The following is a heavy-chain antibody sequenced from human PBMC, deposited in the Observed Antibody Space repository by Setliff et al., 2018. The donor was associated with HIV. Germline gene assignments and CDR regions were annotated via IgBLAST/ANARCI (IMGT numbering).Heavy chain of an antibody. D-gene: IGHD4-4*01. J-gene: IGHJ6*03. CDR2: IYYSGNT. CDR1: GGPFSSTS. Sequence: SETLSLTCTVSGGPFSSTSWSWIRQFPGQGLEWIGYIYYSGNTNYNPSLNSRVTISMDTSNNQFSLKLSSVTAADTAVYYCARARGNTYYYYYMDVWGKGTTVTVSS. CDR3: ARARGNTYYYYYMDV. V-gene: IGHV4-59*01.